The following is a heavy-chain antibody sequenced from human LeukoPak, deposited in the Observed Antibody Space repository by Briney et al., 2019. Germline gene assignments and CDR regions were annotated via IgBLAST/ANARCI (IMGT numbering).Heavy chain of an antibody. CDR1: GGSISNYY. CDR2: VNDRGDT. Sequence: SETLSLTCTVSGGSISNYYWGWIRQPPVEGLEWIGYVNDRGDTNYNPSLKSRVTLSEDTSKKQISLKLSSVTAADTAVYYCVRVSIAYYFDYWGQGTLVTVSS. J-gene: IGHJ4*02. V-gene: IGHV4-59*01. D-gene: IGHD2/OR15-2a*01. CDR3: VRVSIAYYFDY.